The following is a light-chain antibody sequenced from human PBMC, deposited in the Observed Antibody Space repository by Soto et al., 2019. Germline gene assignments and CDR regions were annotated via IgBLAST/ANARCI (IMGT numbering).Light chain of an antibody. CDR1: QGIRSH. V-gene: IGKV1-16*02. J-gene: IGKJ3*01. Sequence: DIQMTQSPSSLSASVGDRVIITCRASQGIRSHLAWFQQKPGKAPKSLIYVASKLQSGVPSKFSGSGSGTDFTLTINSLQPEDFATYYCLQYDTYPRTFGPGTKVDIK. CDR2: VAS. CDR3: LQYDTYPRT.